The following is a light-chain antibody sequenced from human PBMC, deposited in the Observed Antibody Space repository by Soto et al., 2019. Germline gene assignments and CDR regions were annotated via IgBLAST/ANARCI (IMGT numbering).Light chain of an antibody. V-gene: IGKV3-15*01. CDR1: QSVGSN. J-gene: IGKJ1*01. CDR2: GAL. CDR3: HQYDDWPPWT. Sequence: EVLMTQSPATLSVSPGGRATLSCRASQSVGSNVAWYQQKPGQGPRLLIYGALTRATGIPARFSGRGSGTEFTLTITSLQSEDFAVYYCHQYDDWPPWTFGQGTKVEIK.